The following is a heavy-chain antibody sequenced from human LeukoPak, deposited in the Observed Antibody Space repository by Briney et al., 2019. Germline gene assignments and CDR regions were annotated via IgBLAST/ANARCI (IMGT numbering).Heavy chain of an antibody. CDR1: GYTLTSYA. J-gene: IGHJ4*02. D-gene: IGHD3-22*01. CDR3: AREWLRCFDY. V-gene: IGHV1-3*01. CDR2: INAGNGNT. Sequence: ALVKVSCKASGYTLTSYAMDWERQAPGQRIEWMGWINAGNGNTKYSQKFQGRVTITRDTSASTAYMELSSLRSEDTAVYYCAREWLRCFDYWGQGTLVTVSS.